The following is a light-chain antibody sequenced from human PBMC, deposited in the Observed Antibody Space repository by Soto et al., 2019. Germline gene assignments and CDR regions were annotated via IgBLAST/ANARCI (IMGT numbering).Light chain of an antibody. J-gene: IGKJ1*01. CDR1: QSVSNNY. CDR2: GAS. Sequence: IVLTQSTGTLSLSPGDRAPLSCRASQSVSNNYLAWYQQKPGQAPRLLIYGASNRATGIPDRFSGSGSGTDFTLTISRLEPEDFAVYYCQQYGSSGTFGQGTKVDIK. CDR3: QQYGSSGT. V-gene: IGKV3-20*01.